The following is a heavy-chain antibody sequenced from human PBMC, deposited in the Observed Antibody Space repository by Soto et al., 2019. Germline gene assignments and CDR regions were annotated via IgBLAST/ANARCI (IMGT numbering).Heavy chain of an antibody. CDR1: GFTFGDSY. V-gene: IGHV3-11*05. J-gene: IGHJ4*02. CDR2: ISPGSRCT. CDR3: AKGRPGVAAAPDN. D-gene: IGHD2-21*01. Sequence: GGSLRLSCAGSGFTFGDSYMSWIRQAPGKGLEWLSYISPGSRCTAYADSVKGRFTISRDNSKNTLFLHMTNLRAGDTALYFCAKGRPGVAAAPDNWGQGTLVTVSS.